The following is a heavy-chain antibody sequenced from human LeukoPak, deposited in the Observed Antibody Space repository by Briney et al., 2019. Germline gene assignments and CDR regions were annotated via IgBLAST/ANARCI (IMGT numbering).Heavy chain of an antibody. D-gene: IGHD6-19*01. CDR2: INSDGSSR. CDR3: AKDGSSGFDY. V-gene: IGHV3-74*01. J-gene: IGHJ4*02. Sequence: PGGSLRLSCAASGFTFSNYWMHWVRQAPGKGLVWVSRINSDGSSRNYADSVKGRFTISRDNAKNTLYLQMNSLRAEDTAVYYCAKDGSSGFDYWGQGTLVTVSS. CDR1: GFTFSNYW.